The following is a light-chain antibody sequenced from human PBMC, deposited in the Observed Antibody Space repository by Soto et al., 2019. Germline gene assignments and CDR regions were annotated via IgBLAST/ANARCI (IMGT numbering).Light chain of an antibody. CDR1: SSDVGSYNL. V-gene: IGLV2-23*01. CDR2: EGS. J-gene: IGLJ1*01. Sequence: QSALSQPASVSGSPGQSIAISCTGTSSDVGSYNLVSWYQQHPGKAPKVMIYEGSKRPSGVSNRFSGSKSGNTASLTNSGLQAEDEADYYCCSYAGSSTYVFGTGTKLTVL. CDR3: CSYAGSSTYV.